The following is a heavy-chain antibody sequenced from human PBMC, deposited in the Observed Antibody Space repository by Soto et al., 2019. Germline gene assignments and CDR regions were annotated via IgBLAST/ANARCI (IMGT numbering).Heavy chain of an antibody. Sequence: EVQLVESGGGLVQPGGSLRLSCAASGFTFSSYWMSWVRQAPGKGLEWVANIKQDGSEKYYVDSVKGRFTISRDNAKNSLYLQMNSLRAEDTAVYYCARDLSGGYSGYDSVYWGQGTLVTVSS. V-gene: IGHV3-7*05. J-gene: IGHJ4*02. CDR2: IKQDGSEK. CDR3: ARDLSGGYSGYDSVY. D-gene: IGHD5-12*01. CDR1: GFTFSSYW.